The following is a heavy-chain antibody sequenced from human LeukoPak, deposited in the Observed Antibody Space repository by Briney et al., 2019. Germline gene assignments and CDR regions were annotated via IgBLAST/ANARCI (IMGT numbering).Heavy chain of an antibody. CDR3: ATWYYHDSSGYSEGYFDY. CDR1: GFTFSSYA. Sequence: GGSLRLSCAASGFTFSSYAMHWVRQAPGKGLEWVAVISYDGSNKYYADSVKGRFTISRDNSKNTLYLQMNSLRAEDTAVYYCATWYYHDSSGYSEGYFDYWGQGTLVTVSS. J-gene: IGHJ4*02. D-gene: IGHD3-22*01. V-gene: IGHV3-30-3*01. CDR2: ISYDGSNK.